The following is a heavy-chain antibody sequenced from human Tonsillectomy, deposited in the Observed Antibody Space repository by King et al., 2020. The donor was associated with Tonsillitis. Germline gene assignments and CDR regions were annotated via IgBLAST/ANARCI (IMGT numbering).Heavy chain of an antibody. CDR1: GGSISSGSYY. CDR3: ARDRSSIWYPYNNYYMDV. Sequence: QLQESGPGLVKPSQTLSLTCTVSGGSISSGSYYWSWIRQPAGKGLEWIGRIDTSGSTNYNPSLKSRVTISVDMFDNQFSLKLSSVTAADTAVYYCARDRSSIWYPYNNYYMDVWGKGTTVTVSS. D-gene: IGHD6-13*01. CDR2: IDTSGST. J-gene: IGHJ6*03. V-gene: IGHV4-61*02.